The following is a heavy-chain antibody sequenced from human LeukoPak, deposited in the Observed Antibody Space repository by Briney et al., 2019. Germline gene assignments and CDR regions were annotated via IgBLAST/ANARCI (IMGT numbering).Heavy chain of an antibody. CDR2: ISYSGST. J-gene: IGHJ4*02. D-gene: IGHD5-24*01. Sequence: LRLSCAASGFTLSSYSMNWIRQPPGKGLEWIGYISYSGSTHYNPSLKSRATISADTSKNQFSLKLTSMTAADTAVYHCARGGEGYNYVYWGQGTLVTVSS. CDR3: ARGGEGYNYVY. CDR1: GFTLSSYS. V-gene: IGHV4-30-4*08.